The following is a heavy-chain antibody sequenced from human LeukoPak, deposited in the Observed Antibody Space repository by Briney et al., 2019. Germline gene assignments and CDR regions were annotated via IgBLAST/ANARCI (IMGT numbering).Heavy chain of an antibody. CDR1: AGSISSGNYY. Sequence: SETLSLTCTVSAGSISSGNYYWSWIRQPAGKGLEWIGRIYTSGSTNYNPSLKSRVTISVDTSKNRFSLKLSSVTAADTAVYYCAREPRLLRNWFGPWGQGTLVTVSS. CDR2: IYTSGST. CDR3: AREPRLLRNWFGP. V-gene: IGHV4-61*02. J-gene: IGHJ5*02. D-gene: IGHD2-15*01.